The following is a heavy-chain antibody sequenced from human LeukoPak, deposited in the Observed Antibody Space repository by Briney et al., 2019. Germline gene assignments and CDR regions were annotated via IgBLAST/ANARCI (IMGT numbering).Heavy chain of an antibody. Sequence: ASVKVSCKASGYTFANYGISWVRQAPGHGLEWMGRIIPILGIANYAQKFQGRVTITADKSTSTAYMELSSLRSEDTAVYYCASVLSGIAVAGSFDPWGQGTLVTVSS. CDR2: IIPILGIA. CDR3: ASVLSGIAVAGSFDP. V-gene: IGHV1-69*04. D-gene: IGHD6-19*01. CDR1: GYTFANYG. J-gene: IGHJ5*02.